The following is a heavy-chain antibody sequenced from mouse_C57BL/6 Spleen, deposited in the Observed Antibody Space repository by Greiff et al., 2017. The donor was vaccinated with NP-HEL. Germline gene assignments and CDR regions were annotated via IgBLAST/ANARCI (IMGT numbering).Heavy chain of an antibody. Sequence: EVKVVESGGGLVQPGGSLSLSCAASGFTFTDYYMSWVRQPPGKALEWLGFIRNKANGYTTEYSASVKGRFTISRDNSQSILYLQMNALGAEDSATYYCAKGGYGSSYGYWGQGTTLTVSS. D-gene: IGHD1-1*01. CDR2: IRNKANGYTT. V-gene: IGHV7-3*03. CDR3: AKGGYGSSYGY. CDR1: GFTFTDYY. J-gene: IGHJ2*01.